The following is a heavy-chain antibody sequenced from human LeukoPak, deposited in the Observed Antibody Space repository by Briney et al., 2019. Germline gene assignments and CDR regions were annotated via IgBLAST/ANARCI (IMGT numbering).Heavy chain of an antibody. V-gene: IGHV3-48*03. J-gene: IGHJ4*02. D-gene: IGHD6-19*01. Sequence: GGSLRLSCAASGFTLSSYEMNWVRQAPGKGLEWVSYISSSGSTIYYADSVKGRFTISRDNAKNSLYLQMNSLRAEDTAVYYCASEVLYSSGWLGAYFDYWGQGTLVTVSS. CDR1: GFTLSSYE. CDR2: ISSSGSTI. CDR3: ASEVLYSSGWLGAYFDY.